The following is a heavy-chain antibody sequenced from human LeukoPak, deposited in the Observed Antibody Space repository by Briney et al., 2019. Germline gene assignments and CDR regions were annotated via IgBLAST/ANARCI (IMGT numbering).Heavy chain of an antibody. CDR3: ARGSHDFDY. Sequence: PGGSLRLSCAASGFTFSNYWMHWVCQAPGKGLVWVSRINSDGSSTNYADSVKGRFTISRDNAKNTLYLQMNSLRDEDTAVFYCARGSHDFDYWGQGTLVTVSS. CDR2: INSDGSST. V-gene: IGHV3-74*01. CDR1: GFTFSNYW. J-gene: IGHJ4*02.